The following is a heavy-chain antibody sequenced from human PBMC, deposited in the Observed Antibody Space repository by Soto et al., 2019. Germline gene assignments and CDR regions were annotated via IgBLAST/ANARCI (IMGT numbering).Heavy chain of an antibody. J-gene: IGHJ4*02. Sequence: EVQLVESEGGLVKPGGSLRLSCAASGFTFSTCSMNWVRQAPGKGLEWVSSISSSSSNIYYADSVKGRFTISRDNAKNSLYLQMNSLRADDTAVYYCARDNGYYAATLDYWGQGTLVTVSS. V-gene: IGHV3-21*02. CDR2: ISSSSSNI. CDR1: GFTFSTCS. D-gene: IGHD2-2*01. CDR3: ARDNGYYAATLDY.